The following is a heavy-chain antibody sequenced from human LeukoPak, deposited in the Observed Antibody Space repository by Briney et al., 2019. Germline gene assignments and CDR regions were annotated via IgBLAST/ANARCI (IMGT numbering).Heavy chain of an antibody. CDR3: ARARGGNLPLDY. CDR1: GFTVSSNY. J-gene: IGHJ4*02. Sequence: GGSLRLSCAASGFTVSSNYMSWVRQAPGKGLVWVSRISSDGSGTTYADSVKGRITISRDNAKNTLHLQMNTMRPEDTAVYYCARARGGNLPLDYWGQGTLVTVSS. CDR2: ISSDGSGT. D-gene: IGHD4-23*01. V-gene: IGHV3-74*01.